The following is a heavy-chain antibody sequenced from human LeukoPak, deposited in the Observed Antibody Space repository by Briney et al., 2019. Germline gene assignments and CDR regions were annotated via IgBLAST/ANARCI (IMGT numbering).Heavy chain of an antibody. V-gene: IGHV3-7*01. Sequence: GGSLRLSCVASGFTFTSYWMSWVRQAPGKGLEWVANIKQDGSAKYYVDSVKGRFTISRDNAKNSLYLQMNSLRAEDTAVYYCAREDYISSWYPHYYMDVWGKGTTVTISS. D-gene: IGHD6-13*01. J-gene: IGHJ6*03. CDR1: GFTFTSYW. CDR2: IKQDGSAK. CDR3: AREDYISSWYPHYYMDV.